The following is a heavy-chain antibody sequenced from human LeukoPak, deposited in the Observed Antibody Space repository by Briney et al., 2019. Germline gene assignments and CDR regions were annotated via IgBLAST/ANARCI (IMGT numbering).Heavy chain of an antibody. Sequence: ASVKVSCKASGYTFTSYYMHWVRQAPGQGLEWMGIINPSRGSTSYAQKFQGRVTMTRDTSTRTVYMELSSLRSEDTAVYYCARDRGVGATLGDFDYWGQGTLVTVSS. CDR3: ARDRGVGATLGDFDY. CDR1: GYTFTSYY. D-gene: IGHD1-26*01. J-gene: IGHJ4*02. CDR2: INPSRGST. V-gene: IGHV1-46*01.